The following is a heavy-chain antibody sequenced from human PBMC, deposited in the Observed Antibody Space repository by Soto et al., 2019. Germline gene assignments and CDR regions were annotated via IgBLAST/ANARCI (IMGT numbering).Heavy chain of an antibody. CDR3: AREPTGDYYFDY. CDR1: GGSISSGGYS. Sequence: SETLSLTCAVSGGSISSGGYSWSWIRQPPGKGLEWIGYIYHSGSTYYNPSLKSRVTISVDRSKNQFSLKLSSVTAADTAVYYCAREPTGDYYFDYWGQGTLVTVSS. CDR2: IYHSGST. J-gene: IGHJ4*02. V-gene: IGHV4-30-2*01. D-gene: IGHD1-1*01.